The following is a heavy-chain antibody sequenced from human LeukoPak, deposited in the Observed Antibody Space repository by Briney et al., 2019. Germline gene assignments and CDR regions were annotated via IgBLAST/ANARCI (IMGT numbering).Heavy chain of an antibody. CDR1: GGTFSSYA. J-gene: IGHJ6*03. D-gene: IGHD6-6*01. CDR3: AREYSSSAKGDYYYYMDV. V-gene: IGHV1-69*05. Sequence: SVKVSCTASGGTFSSYAISWVRQAPGQGLEWMGRIIPIFGTANYAQKFQGRVTITTDESTSTAYMELSSLRSEDTAVYYCAREYSSSAKGDYYYYMDVWGKGTTVTVSS. CDR2: IIPIFGTA.